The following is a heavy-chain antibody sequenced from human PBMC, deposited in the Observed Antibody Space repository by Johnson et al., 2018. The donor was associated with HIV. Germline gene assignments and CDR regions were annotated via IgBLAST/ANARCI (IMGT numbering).Heavy chain of an antibody. CDR3: AREGRTGPDTFDI. CDR1: RFTFSSYA. Sequence: QVQLVESGGGVVQPGRSLRLSCEASRFTFSSYAMHWVRQDPGKGLVWVAIISYDGSNKNYADSVKGRFTVSRDNSKNTLFLQMNGLSAEDTAVYYCAREGRTGPDTFDIWGQGTMLTVSS. J-gene: IGHJ3*02. CDR2: ISYDGSNK. V-gene: IGHV3-30*04.